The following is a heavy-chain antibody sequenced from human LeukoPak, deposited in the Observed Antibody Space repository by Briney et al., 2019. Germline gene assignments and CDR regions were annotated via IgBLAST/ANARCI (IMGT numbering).Heavy chain of an antibody. CDR3: ADAYSSSWYRGSSRDAFDI. Sequence: SETLSLTCTVSGGSINNGGYYWSWIRQHPGKGLEWIGYIYYSGSSYYNPSLRSRVTISVDTSKNHFSLKLSSVTAADTAVYYCADAYSSSWYRGSSRDAFDIWGQGTMVTVSS. J-gene: IGHJ3*02. CDR2: IYYSGSS. V-gene: IGHV4-31*03. D-gene: IGHD6-13*01. CDR1: GGSINNGGYY.